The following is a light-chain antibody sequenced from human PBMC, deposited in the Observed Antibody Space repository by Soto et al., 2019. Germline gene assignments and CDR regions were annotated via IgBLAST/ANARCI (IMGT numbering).Light chain of an antibody. J-gene: IGLJ1*01. V-gene: IGLV2-14*01. CDR3: QSYDSSLSVSYV. Sequence: QSVLAQPASVSGSPGQSITISCTGTTSDIGTYSYVSWYQQHAGKAPKLIIYEASHRPSGVSNRSSGSKSGTSASLAITGLQAEDEADYYCQSYDSSLSVSYVFGTGTKVTVL. CDR1: TSDIGTYSY. CDR2: EAS.